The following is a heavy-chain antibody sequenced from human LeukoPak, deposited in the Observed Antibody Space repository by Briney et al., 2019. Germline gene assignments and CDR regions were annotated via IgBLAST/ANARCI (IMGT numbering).Heavy chain of an antibody. V-gene: IGHV4-4*07. CDR2: SRINAGT. D-gene: IGHD3-22*01. J-gene: IGHJ4*02. CDR3: ARDGLYNFGYSYFDN. CDR1: GVSITSYH. Sequence: SETLSLTCSVSGVSITSYHWSWIRQPAGKGLEWIGRSRINAGTNYNPSLKSRVTSSTDTSKNQFSLKLTSVTAADTAVYYCARDGLYNFGYSYFDNWGQGILVTVFS.